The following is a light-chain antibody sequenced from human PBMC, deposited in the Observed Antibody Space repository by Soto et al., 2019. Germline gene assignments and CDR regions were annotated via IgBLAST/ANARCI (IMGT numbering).Light chain of an antibody. CDR1: QSVRNY. Sequence: ETVLKQSPATLSLSPGESATLSCRASQSVRNYFGWYQQKPGQPPRLLIYYASRRAPGVPARFTGSGSGTDFTLTITSLEPEDFAFYYCQQRRYWPITFGPGTKVDVK. V-gene: IGKV3-11*01. J-gene: IGKJ3*01. CDR3: QQRRYWPIT. CDR2: YAS.